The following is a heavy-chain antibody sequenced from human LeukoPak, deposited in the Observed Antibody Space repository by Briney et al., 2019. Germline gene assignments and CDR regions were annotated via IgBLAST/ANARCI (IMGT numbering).Heavy chain of an antibody. D-gene: IGHD5-12*01. Sequence: GRSLRLSCAASGFTFSSYGTHWVRQAPGKGLEWVGVISYDGSNKYYADSVKGRFTISRDNSKNTLYLQMNSLRAEDTAVYYCAKDSLEYSGYDFPGYWGQGTLVTVSS. J-gene: IGHJ4*02. CDR2: ISYDGSNK. CDR3: AKDSLEYSGYDFPGY. CDR1: GFTFSSYG. V-gene: IGHV3-30*18.